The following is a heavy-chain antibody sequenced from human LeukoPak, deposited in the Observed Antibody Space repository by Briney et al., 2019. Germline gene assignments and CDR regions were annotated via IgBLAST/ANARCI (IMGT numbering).Heavy chain of an antibody. CDR1: GFTFSSYA. Sequence: GGSLRLSCAATGFTFSSYAMHWVRQAPGKGLEWVAVISYDGSNKYYADSVKGRFTISRDNSKNTLYLQMNSLRAEDTAVYYCARGDPGPIAAADYWGQGTLVTVSS. CDR2: ISYDGSNK. D-gene: IGHD6-13*01. CDR3: ARGDPGPIAAADY. J-gene: IGHJ4*02. V-gene: IGHV3-30-3*01.